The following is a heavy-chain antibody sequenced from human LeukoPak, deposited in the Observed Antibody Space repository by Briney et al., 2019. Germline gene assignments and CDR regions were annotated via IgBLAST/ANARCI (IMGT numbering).Heavy chain of an antibody. D-gene: IGHD6-19*01. Sequence: ASVKVSCKASGYTFTTYGITWVRQAPGQGLEWMGWISAYNGNTNYAQNLQGRVTVTTDTSASTAYMELRSLRSDDTAVYYCARTRYRSGWYPFDYWGQGTQVTVFS. CDR2: ISAYNGNT. V-gene: IGHV1-18*04. CDR1: GYTFTTYG. CDR3: ARTRYRSGWYPFDY. J-gene: IGHJ4*02.